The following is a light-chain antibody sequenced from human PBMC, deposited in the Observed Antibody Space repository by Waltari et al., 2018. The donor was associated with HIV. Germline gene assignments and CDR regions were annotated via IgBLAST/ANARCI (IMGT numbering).Light chain of an antibody. Sequence: DIQMSRSLSTLSASVGDRVTITCRASQSITNWLAWYQQKPGKAPKLLIYKASRLESGVPARFSGSGSGTEFTLTISRLQPDDFATYYCQKYSSYFETFGQGTKVEIK. CDR3: QKYSSYFET. CDR2: KAS. CDR1: QSITNW. V-gene: IGKV1-5*03. J-gene: IGKJ1*01.